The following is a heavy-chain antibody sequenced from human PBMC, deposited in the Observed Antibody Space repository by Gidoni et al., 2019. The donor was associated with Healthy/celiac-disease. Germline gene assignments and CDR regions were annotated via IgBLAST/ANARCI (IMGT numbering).Heavy chain of an antibody. CDR3: AKDGGVVVVAALDY. V-gene: IGHV3-30*18. Sequence: QVQMVESGGGVVQPGRALRLTCAASGFTYSSYGIHWVRQAPGKVLEWVAVISYDGSNKYYADSVKGRFTISRDNSKNPLYLQMNSLRAEDTAVYYCAKDGGVVVVAALDYWGQGTLVTVSS. J-gene: IGHJ4*02. CDR2: ISYDGSNK. CDR1: GFTYSSYG. D-gene: IGHD2-15*01.